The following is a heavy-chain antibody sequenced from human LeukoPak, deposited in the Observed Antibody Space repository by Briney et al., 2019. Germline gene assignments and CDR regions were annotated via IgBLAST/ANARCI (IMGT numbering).Heavy chain of an antibody. Sequence: PGGSLRLSCAASGFTVSSNYMSWVRQAPGKGLEWVSVIYSGGSTYYADSVKGRFTISRDNSKNTLYLQMNSLRAEDTAVYYCARLPVGAKGEGYWGQGTLVTVSS. J-gene: IGHJ4*02. V-gene: IGHV3-53*01. CDR3: ARLPVGAKGEGY. D-gene: IGHD1-26*01. CDR1: GFTVSSNY. CDR2: IYSGGST.